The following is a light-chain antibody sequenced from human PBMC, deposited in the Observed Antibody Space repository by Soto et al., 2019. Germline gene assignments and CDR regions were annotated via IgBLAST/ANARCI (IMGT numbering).Light chain of an antibody. CDR1: QSVGSRF. J-gene: IGKJ4*01. V-gene: IGKV3-20*01. Sequence: EIVLTQSPGTLSLSPGERATLSCRASQSVGSRFLAWYQQKPGQAPRLLIYGASNRATGIPDRFSGSGSGTDFTLTISRLEPEDFAVYYCQQSGTSPPVAFGGGTQVEI. CDR2: GAS. CDR3: QQSGTSPPVA.